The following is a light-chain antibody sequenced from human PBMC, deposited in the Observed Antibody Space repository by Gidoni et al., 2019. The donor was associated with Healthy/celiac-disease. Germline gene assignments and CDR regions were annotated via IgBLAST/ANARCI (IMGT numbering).Light chain of an antibody. CDR3: QQYGSSPLT. Sequence: EIALTQSPGTLSVSPGERATLSCRASQSVSSSYLAWYQQKPGQAPRLLIYGASSRATGIPDRFSGSGSGTDLTLTISRLEPEDFAVYYCQQYGSSPLTFGPGTKVDIK. CDR2: GAS. V-gene: IGKV3-20*01. CDR1: QSVSSSY. J-gene: IGKJ3*01.